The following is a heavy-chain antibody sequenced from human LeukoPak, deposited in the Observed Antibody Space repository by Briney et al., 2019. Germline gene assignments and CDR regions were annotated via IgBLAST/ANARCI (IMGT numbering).Heavy chain of an antibody. Sequence: GGSLRLSCAASGFTVSSNYMSWVRQAPGKGLEWVSVIYSGGSTYYADSVKGRFTISRDNSKTTLYLQMNSLRAEDTAVYYCASARGQWLTPGYWGQGTLVTVSS. D-gene: IGHD6-19*01. CDR2: IYSGGST. CDR3: ASARGQWLTPGY. CDR1: GFTVSSNY. J-gene: IGHJ4*02. V-gene: IGHV3-53*01.